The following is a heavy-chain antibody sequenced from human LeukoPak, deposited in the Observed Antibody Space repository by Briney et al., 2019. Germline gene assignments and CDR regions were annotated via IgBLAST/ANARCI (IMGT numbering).Heavy chain of an antibody. CDR3: ARGEGGLLPNWFDP. D-gene: IGHD3-22*01. J-gene: IGHJ5*02. Sequence: PGGSLRLSCAASGFTFSDYYMTWIRQAPGKGLEWVAVIWYDGSNKYYADSVKGRFTISRDNSKNTLYLQMNSLRAEDTAVYYCARGEGGLLPNWFDPWGQGTLVTVSS. CDR2: IWYDGSNK. CDR1: GFTFSDYY. V-gene: IGHV3-33*08.